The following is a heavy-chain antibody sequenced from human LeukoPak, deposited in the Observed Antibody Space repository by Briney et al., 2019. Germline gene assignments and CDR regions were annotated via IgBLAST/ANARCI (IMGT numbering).Heavy chain of an antibody. J-gene: IGHJ4*02. Sequence: GGSLRLSCAASGFTVSSNYMSWVRQAPGKGLEWVSSISSSSYIYYADSVKGRFTISRDNAKNSLYLQMNSLRAEDTAVYYCARDIVGAARPFDYWGQGTLVTVSS. CDR2: ISSSSYI. CDR1: GFTVSSNY. D-gene: IGHD6-6*01. V-gene: IGHV3-69-1*01. CDR3: ARDIVGAARPFDY.